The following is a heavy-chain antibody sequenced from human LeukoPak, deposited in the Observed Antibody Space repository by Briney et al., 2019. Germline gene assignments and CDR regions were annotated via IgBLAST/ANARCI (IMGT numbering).Heavy chain of an antibody. J-gene: IGHJ4*02. Sequence: SRTLSPTCAISGDSVSSNSAAWNWIRQSPSRGLEWLGRTYYRSKWYTYYAASVKSRIAINRDTSKNQFSLQLNSVTPEDTAVYYCARSTGPIDYWGQGTLVTVSS. CDR2: TYYRSKWYT. V-gene: IGHV6-1*01. D-gene: IGHD1-1*01. CDR3: ARSTGPIDY. CDR1: GDSVSSNSAA.